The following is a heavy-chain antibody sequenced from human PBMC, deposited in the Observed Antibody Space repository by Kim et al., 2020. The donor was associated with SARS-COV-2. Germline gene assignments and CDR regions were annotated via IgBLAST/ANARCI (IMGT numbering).Heavy chain of an antibody. D-gene: IGHD3-9*01. J-gene: IGHJ6*02. CDR3: TRDLGSVLRYFDWLFPDYYYGMDV. CDR2: IRSKAYGGTT. CDR1: GFTFGVYA. V-gene: IGHV3-49*04. Sequence: GGSLRLSCTASGFTFGVYAMSWVRQAPGKGLEWVGFIRSKAYGGTTEYAASVKGRFTISRDDSKSIAYLQMNSLKTEDTAVYYCTRDLGSVLRYFDWLFPDYYYGMDVWGQGTTVTVSS.